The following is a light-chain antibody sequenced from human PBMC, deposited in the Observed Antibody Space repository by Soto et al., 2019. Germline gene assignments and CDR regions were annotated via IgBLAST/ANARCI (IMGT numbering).Light chain of an antibody. CDR3: SSYTSSSTLV. V-gene: IGLV2-14*01. J-gene: IGLJ2*01. Sequence: QSALTLPASVSGSPGQSITISCTGTSSDVGGYNYVSWYQQHPGKAPKLMIYDVSNRPSGVSNRFSGSKSGNTAPLTISGLQAEDEADYYCSSYTSSSTLVFGGGTKLTVL. CDR1: SSDVGGYNY. CDR2: DVS.